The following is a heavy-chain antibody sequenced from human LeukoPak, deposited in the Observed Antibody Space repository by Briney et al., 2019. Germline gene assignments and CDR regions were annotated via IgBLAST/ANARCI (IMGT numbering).Heavy chain of an antibody. CDR2: IYYSGST. CDR1: GGSISSGDYY. J-gene: IGHJ3*02. D-gene: IGHD2-21*02. CDR3: ARDGVVVTAQKDAFDI. Sequence: SETLSLTCTVSGGSISSGDYYWSWIRQPPGKGLEWIGYIYYSGSTYYNPSLKSRVTISVDTSKNQFSLKLSSVTAADTAVYYCARDGVVVTAQKDAFDIWGQGTMVTVS. V-gene: IGHV4-30-4*01.